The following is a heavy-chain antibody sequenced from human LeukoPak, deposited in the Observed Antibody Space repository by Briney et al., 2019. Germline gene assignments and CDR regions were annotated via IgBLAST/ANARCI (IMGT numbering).Heavy chain of an antibody. Sequence: GGSLRLSCAASGFTFSSYSMNWVRQAPGKGLEWVSSISSSSSYIYYADSVKGRFTLSRDNSKNTLYLQMDSLRAEDTAIYYCARDTKYSSSWDFYFEYWGQGTLVTVSS. V-gene: IGHV3-21*01. CDR1: GFTFSSYS. CDR3: ARDTKYSSSWDFYFEY. CDR2: ISSSSSYI. J-gene: IGHJ4*02. D-gene: IGHD6-13*01.